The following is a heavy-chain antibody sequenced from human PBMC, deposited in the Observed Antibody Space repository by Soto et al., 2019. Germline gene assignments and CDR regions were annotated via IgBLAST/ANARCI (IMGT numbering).Heavy chain of an antibody. CDR3: ARQVLDSSGRFAYINWFDP. V-gene: IGHV1-8*01. J-gene: IGHJ5*02. CDR1: GYTFTSYD. CDR2: MNPNSGYT. Sequence: ASVKVSCKASGYTFTSYDINWVRQATGQGLEWMGWMNPNSGYTGHAQKFQGRVTMTRDTSTSTAYMELSSLRSDDTAVYYCARQVLDSSGRFAYINWFDPWGQGTLVTVSS. D-gene: IGHD6-19*01.